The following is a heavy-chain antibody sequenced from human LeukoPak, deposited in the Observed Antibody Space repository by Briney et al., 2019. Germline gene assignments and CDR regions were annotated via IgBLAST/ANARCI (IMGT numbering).Heavy chain of an antibody. J-gene: IGHJ4*02. D-gene: IGHD6-6*01. Sequence: SETLSLTCTVSGGCISSYYWSWIRQPAGKGLEWIGRIYTSGSTNYNPSLKSRVTMSVDTSKNQFSLKLSSVTAADTAVYYCARGDRIAAVLRYWGQGTLVTVSS. CDR3: ARGDRIAAVLRY. CDR1: GGCISSYY. CDR2: IYTSGST. V-gene: IGHV4-4*07.